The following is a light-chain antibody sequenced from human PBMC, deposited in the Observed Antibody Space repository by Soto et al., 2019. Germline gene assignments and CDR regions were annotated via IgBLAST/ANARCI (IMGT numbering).Light chain of an antibody. CDR2: GTF. CDR3: QHLNNYPPFT. J-gene: IGKJ3*01. V-gene: IGKV1-9*01. Sequence: IQLTQSPSSLSASVGDRVSITCRASQDIKTYLAWYQQKQGKAPKLLLSGTFTLQSGVPSRFNGSGSGTDFTLTISRLQPEDFATYYCQHLNNYPPFTFGPGNKVDLE. CDR1: QDIKTY.